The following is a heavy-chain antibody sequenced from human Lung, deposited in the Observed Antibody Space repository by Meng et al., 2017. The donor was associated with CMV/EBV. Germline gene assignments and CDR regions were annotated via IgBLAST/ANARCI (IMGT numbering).Heavy chain of an antibody. D-gene: IGHD2-15*01. CDR2: IYSGGSST. J-gene: IGHJ6*02. Sequence: GGSLRLSCAASGFTFSSYAMSWVRQAPGKGLEWVSVIYSGGSSTYYADSVKGRFTISRDNSKNTLYLQMNSLRAEDTAVYYCAKDHRARYCSGGSCYYYYGMDVWGQGTTVTVSS. CDR3: AKDHRARYCSGGSCYYYYGMDV. CDR1: GFTFSSYA. V-gene: IGHV3-23*03.